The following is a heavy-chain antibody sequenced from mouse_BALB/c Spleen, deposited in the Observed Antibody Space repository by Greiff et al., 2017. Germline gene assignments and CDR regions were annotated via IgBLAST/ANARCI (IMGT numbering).Heavy chain of an antibody. V-gene: IGHV1-20*02. CDR2: INPYNGDT. CDR1: GYSFTGYF. J-gene: IGHJ4*01. CDR3: AREGVYYGNPYAMDY. Sequence: EVQLQQSGPELVKPGASVKISCKASGYSFTGYFMNWVMQSHGKSLEWIGRINPYNGDTFYNQKFKGKATLTVDKSSSTAHMELRSLASEDSAVYYCAREGVYYGNPYAMDYWGQGTSVTVSS. D-gene: IGHD2-1*01.